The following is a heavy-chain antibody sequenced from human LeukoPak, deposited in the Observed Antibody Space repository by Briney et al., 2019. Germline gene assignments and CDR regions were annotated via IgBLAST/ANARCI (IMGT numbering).Heavy chain of an antibody. V-gene: IGHV3-30*04. D-gene: IGHD2-2*01. J-gene: IGHJ3*02. Sequence: PGRSLRLSCAASGFTFSSYAMHWVRQAPGKRLEWVAVISYDGSNKYYADSVKGRFTISRDNSKNTLYLQMNSLRAEDTAVYYRAREEVVVVPAANDAFDIWGQGTMVTVSS. CDR3: AREEVVVVPAANDAFDI. CDR2: ISYDGSNK. CDR1: GFTFSSYA.